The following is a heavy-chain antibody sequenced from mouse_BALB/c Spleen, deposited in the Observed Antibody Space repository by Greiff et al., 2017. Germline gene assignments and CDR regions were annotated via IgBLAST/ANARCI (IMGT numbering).Heavy chain of an antibody. Sequence: QVQLKESGAELARPGASVKMSCKASGYTFTSYTMHWVKQRPGQGLEWIGYINPSSGYTNYNQKFKDKATLTADKSSSTAYMQLSSLTSEDSAVYYCARSMITFYYAMDYWGQGTSVTVSS. CDR2: INPSSGYT. CDR1: GYTFTSYT. J-gene: IGHJ4*01. V-gene: IGHV1-4*01. D-gene: IGHD2-4*01. CDR3: ARSMITFYYAMDY.